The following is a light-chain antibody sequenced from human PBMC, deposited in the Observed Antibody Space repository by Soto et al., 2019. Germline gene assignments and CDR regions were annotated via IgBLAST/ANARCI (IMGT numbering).Light chain of an antibody. V-gene: IGLV1-44*01. CDR2: SNN. CDR3: AAWDDSLNGYV. CDR1: SSHIGRNT. Sequence: LTQPPSASGTPGQRGTISCSGSSSHIGRNTVNWYQQLPGTAPKLLIYSNNPRPSGVPDRFSGSKSGTSASLAISGLQSEDEADYYCAAWDDSLNGYVFGTGTKLTVL. J-gene: IGLJ1*01.